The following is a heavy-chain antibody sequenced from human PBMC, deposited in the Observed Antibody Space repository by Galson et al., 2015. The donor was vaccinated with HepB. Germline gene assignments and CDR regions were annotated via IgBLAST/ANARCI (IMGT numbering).Heavy chain of an antibody. J-gene: IGHJ6*03. CDR2: INPNGGGT. D-gene: IGHD3-10*01. Sequence: GYTFTGYYMHWVRQAPGQGLEWMGRINPNGGGTNYAQKFQGRVTMTRDTSISTAYMELSRLRSDDTAVYYCAAMGPIYGSGSYQWTTYYMDVWGKGTTVTVSS. V-gene: IGHV1-2*06. CDR3: AAMGPIYGSGSYQWTTYYMDV. CDR1: GYTFTGYY.